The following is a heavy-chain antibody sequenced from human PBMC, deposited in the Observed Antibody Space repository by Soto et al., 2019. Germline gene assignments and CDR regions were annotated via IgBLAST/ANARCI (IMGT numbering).Heavy chain of an antibody. D-gene: IGHD1-1*01. CDR2: IYYSGNT. Sequence: QVRLQEWGPGLVKPSQTLSLKCSVSGGSITTGGRYWSWIRQLPGKGLEWIGDIYYSGNTYYNASLKSRVTISVEAAKNEFSPKLSSVTAADTDVYYCAQALVFTGGDGFDIWGQGRLVTVSS. CDR1: GGSITTGGRY. V-gene: IGHV4-31*02. J-gene: IGHJ3*02. CDR3: AQALVFTGGDGFDI.